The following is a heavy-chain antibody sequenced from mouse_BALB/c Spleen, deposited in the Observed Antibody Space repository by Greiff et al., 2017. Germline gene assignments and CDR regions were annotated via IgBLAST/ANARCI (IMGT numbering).Heavy chain of an antibody. CDR1: GFTFSSFG. Sequence: EVKVVESGGGLVQPGGSRKLSCAASGFTFSSFGMHWVRQAPEKGLEWVAYISSGSSTIYYADTVKGRFTISRDNPKNTLFLQMTSLRSEDTAMDYCARSRVVAYWYFDVWGAGTTVTVSS. CDR2: ISSGSSTI. CDR3: ARSRVVAYWYFDV. V-gene: IGHV5-17*02. J-gene: IGHJ1*01. D-gene: IGHD1-1*01.